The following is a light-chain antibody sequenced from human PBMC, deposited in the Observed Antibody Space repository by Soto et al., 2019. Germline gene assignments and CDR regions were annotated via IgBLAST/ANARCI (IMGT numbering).Light chain of an antibody. CDR2: GAS. V-gene: IGKV3-15*01. Sequence: EIVMTQSPATLSVSPGERATLSCRASQSVSSNLAWYQQKPGQAPRLLIYGASTRATGIPARFSGSGSGTEFTLTISSLQSEDFAVYYCQQYKNWPPRGTFGRGTKVEIK. CDR3: QQYKNWPPRGT. CDR1: QSVSSN. J-gene: IGKJ1*01.